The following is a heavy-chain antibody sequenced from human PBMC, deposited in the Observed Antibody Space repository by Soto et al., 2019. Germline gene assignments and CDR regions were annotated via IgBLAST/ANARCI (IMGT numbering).Heavy chain of an antibody. Sequence: GASVKLSCKASGYTFTDYFIHWVRQAPGQGFEWMGWINPKSRGTTYAQKFQGRVTMTRDTSNSTAYMELRGLRSDDTAIYYCARVTLKAGNLFDSCGQGSLVTVSS. V-gene: IGHV1-2*02. J-gene: IGHJ5*01. CDR3: ARVTLKAGNLFDS. CDR1: GYTFTDYF. CDR2: INPKSRGT.